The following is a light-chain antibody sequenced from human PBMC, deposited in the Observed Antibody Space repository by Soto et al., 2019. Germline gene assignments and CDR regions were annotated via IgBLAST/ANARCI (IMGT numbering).Light chain of an antibody. Sequence: EIVLTQSQGTLSLSPGERATLSCRASQRVDSTYLAWYQQKPGQAPRLLIFATSSRAAGVPDRFSGSGSATDFPLTISRLQPEDFAVYYCQQYDTSPPLYTLGQGTKLDI. J-gene: IGKJ2*01. CDR2: ATS. CDR3: QQYDTSPPLYT. V-gene: IGKV3-20*01. CDR1: QRVDSTY.